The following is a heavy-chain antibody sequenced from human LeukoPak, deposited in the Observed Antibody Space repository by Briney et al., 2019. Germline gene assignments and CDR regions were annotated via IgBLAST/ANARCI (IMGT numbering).Heavy chain of an antibody. CDR3: ARGSLRSSPLDY. CDR2: IYYSGST. V-gene: IGHV4-31*03. J-gene: IGHJ4*02. D-gene: IGHD3-10*01. CDR1: GGSISSGGYY. Sequence: SQTLSLTCTVSGGSISSGGYYWSWIRQHPGEGLEWIGYIYYSGSTYYNPSLKSRVTISVDTSKNQFSLKLSSVTAADTAVYYCARGSLRSSPLDYWGQGTLVTVSS.